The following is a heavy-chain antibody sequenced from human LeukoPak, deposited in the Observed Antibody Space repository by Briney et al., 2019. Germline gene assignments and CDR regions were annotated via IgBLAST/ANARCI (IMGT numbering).Heavy chain of an antibody. CDR2: ISGSGGST. CDR1: GFTFSSYA. D-gene: IGHD5-12*01. CDR3: AKDNGIVAPSIPLDY. V-gene: IGHV3-23*01. Sequence: PGGSLRLSCAASGFTFSSYAMSWVRQAPGKGLEWVSGISGSGGSTYYADSVKGRFTISRDNSKNTLYLQMNSLRAEDTAAYYCAKDNGIVAPSIPLDYWGQGTLVTVST. J-gene: IGHJ4*02.